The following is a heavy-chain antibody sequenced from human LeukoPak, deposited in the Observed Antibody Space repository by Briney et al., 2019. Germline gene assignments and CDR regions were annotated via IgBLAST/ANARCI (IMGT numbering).Heavy chain of an antibody. CDR2: IYHSGST. J-gene: IGHJ4*02. CDR1: GYSISSGYY. D-gene: IGHD6-19*01. Sequence: SETLSLTCTVSGYSISSGYYWGWIRQPPGKGLEWIGSIYHSGSTYYNPSLKSRVTISVDTSKNQFSLKLSSVTAADTAVYYCASETSVAGLVDYWGQGTLVTVSS. V-gene: IGHV4-38-2*02. CDR3: ASETSVAGLVDY.